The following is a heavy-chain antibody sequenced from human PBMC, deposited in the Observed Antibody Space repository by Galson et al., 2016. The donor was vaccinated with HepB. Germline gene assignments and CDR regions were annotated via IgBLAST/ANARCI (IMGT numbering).Heavy chain of an antibody. J-gene: IGHJ4*02. CDR1: GYTFTNYD. V-gene: IGHV1-8*01. CDR3: ARNREFTGDFDY. Sequence: SVKVSCKASGYTFTNYDINWVRQATGQGLEWLGWMTPNSGKTGYAQKFQGRLTLTRDTSTSTAYMELSSLTSDDTAVYFRARNREFTGDFDYWGQGALVTVSS. CDR2: MTPNSGKT. D-gene: IGHD7-27*01.